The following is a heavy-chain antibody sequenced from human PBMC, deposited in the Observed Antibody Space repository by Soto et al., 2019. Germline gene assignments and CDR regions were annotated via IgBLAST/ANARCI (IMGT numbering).Heavy chain of an antibody. CDR3: ARRLDLAGTLPDS. V-gene: IGHV4-34*01. CDR1: GGSFSGSY. CDR2: INHGGST. D-gene: IGHD3-10*01. J-gene: IGHJ4*02. Sequence: PSETLSLTCAVYGGSFSGSYWIWIRQPPGKGLEWIGEINHGGSTNYNPSLKSRVTISVDTSKNQFSLNLSSVTSADTAVYYCARRLDLAGTLPDSWGQGTLVTVSS.